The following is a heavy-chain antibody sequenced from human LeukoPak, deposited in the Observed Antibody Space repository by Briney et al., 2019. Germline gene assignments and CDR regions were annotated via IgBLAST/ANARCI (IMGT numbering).Heavy chain of an antibody. CDR3: ARDTNWSFDY. D-gene: IGHD2-8*01. J-gene: IGHJ4*02. V-gene: IGHV4-34*01. CDR1: GESFSDYY. Sequence: SETLSLTCAVYGESFSDYYWSWIRQPPGKGLEWIGESNHSGSTNYNPSLKSRITISVDTSKHQFSLKLSSVTAADTAVYYCARDTNWSFDYWGQGTLVTVSS. CDR2: SNHSGST.